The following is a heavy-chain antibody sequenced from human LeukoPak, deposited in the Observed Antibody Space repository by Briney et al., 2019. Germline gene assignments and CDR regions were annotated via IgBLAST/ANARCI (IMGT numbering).Heavy chain of an antibody. D-gene: IGHD2-15*01. CDR1: GFTVSSNY. CDR2: IYSGGST. Sequence: PGGSLRLSCAVSGFTVSSNYMSWVRQAPGKGLEWVSVIYSGGSTYYADSVKGRFTISRDNSKNTLYLQVNSLRAEDTAVYYCTRELGYCSGASCYFKYYGMDVWGQGTTVTVFS. CDR3: TRELGYCSGASCYFKYYGMDV. V-gene: IGHV3-53*01. J-gene: IGHJ6*02.